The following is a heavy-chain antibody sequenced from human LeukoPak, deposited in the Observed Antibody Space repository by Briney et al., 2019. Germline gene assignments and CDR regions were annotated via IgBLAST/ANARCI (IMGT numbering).Heavy chain of an antibody. V-gene: IGHV1-69*05. CDR2: IIPTSGTA. J-gene: IGHJ6*03. CDR3: ARGLQYQLLKALGYYYMDV. Sequence: SVKVSCKASGGTFSSHAIAWVRQAPGQGPEWMGGIIPTSGTANYAQKFQGRVTITTDESTSTAYIELSSLTSDDTAAYYCARGLQYQLLKALGYYYMDVWGEGTTVTVSS. D-gene: IGHD2-2*01. CDR1: GGTFSSHA.